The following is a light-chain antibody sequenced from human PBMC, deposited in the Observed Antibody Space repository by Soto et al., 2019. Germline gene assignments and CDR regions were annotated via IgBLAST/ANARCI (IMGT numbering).Light chain of an antibody. J-gene: IGKJ2*01. V-gene: IGKV3-11*01. CDR1: QSVSSY. Sequence: EIVLTQSPATLSLYPGERATLSCRASQSVSSYLAWYQQKPGQAPRLLIYDASNRATGIPARFSGSGSGTDFTLTNSSLEPEDFAVYYCQQRSNWPPMYTFGQGTKLEIK. CDR3: QQRSNWPPMYT. CDR2: DAS.